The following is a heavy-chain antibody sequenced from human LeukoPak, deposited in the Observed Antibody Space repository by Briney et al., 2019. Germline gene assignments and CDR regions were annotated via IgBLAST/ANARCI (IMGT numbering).Heavy chain of an antibody. V-gene: IGHV3-30-3*02. CDR1: GFTFSNYA. Sequence: GGSLRLSCAASGFTFSNYAIYWVRQAPGKGLEWVAQISYDGSNKYYADSLKGRFTISRDNSKNTLSLHMNSLKPEDTSLYYCAKDRAAGAVTTYDSWGQGTLVTVSS. CDR3: AKDRAAGAVTTYDS. J-gene: IGHJ4*02. CDR2: ISYDGSNK. D-gene: IGHD4-17*01.